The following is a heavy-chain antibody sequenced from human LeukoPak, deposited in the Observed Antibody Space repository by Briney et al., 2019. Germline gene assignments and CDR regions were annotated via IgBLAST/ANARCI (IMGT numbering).Heavy chain of an antibody. J-gene: IGHJ4*02. Sequence: PGGSLRLSCAASGFTVSNNYMNWVRQAPGKGLEWVSVIYTGGGTYYAESVRGRFTISRDNSKNTVYLQMNSLRAEDTAVYYCARFTMAVADPFDYWGQGTLVTVSS. CDR1: GFTVSNNY. CDR2: IYTGGGT. D-gene: IGHD6-19*01. V-gene: IGHV3-66*01. CDR3: ARFTMAVADPFDY.